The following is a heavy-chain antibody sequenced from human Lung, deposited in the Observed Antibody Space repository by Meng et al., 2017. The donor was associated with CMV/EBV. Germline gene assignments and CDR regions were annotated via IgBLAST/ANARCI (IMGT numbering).Heavy chain of an antibody. J-gene: IGHJ4*02. CDR1: GYTFTSYD. Sequence: QVALGTSGAEVKKPGASGKVSCKASGYTFTSYDIKWVRQGTGQGLEWMGWMNPNRGTTGYAQKFQGRVTMTRNISKSTAYMDLSSLRSEDTAVYYCATGVADFEYWGQGTLVTVSS. V-gene: IGHV1-8*01. CDR3: ATGVADFEY. D-gene: IGHD6-19*01. CDR2: MNPNRGTT.